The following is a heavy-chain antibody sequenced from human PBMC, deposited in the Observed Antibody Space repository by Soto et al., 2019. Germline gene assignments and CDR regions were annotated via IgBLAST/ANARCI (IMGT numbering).Heavy chain of an antibody. CDR1: GYTFTSYY. V-gene: IGHV1-46*01. CDR3: ARVSRFSSDHRFFDS. J-gene: IGHJ4*02. CDR2: INPSRGVA. D-gene: IGHD3-10*01. Sequence: GASVKVSCKAFGYTFTSYYMHWVRQAPGQGLEWMGSINPSRGVADYAQRFQGRVSMTSDTSTSTVYMELSSLTSEDSAVYYCARVSRFSSDHRFFDSWGQGNPVTVSS.